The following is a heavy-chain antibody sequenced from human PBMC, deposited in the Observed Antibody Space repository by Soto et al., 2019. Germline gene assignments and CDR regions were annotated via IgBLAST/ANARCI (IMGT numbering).Heavy chain of an antibody. D-gene: IGHD2-15*01. Sequence: SETLSLTCTISGGSMCGYYWSWIRQPPGKGLEWIGYVYYPVNTKYTPPLERRLAMSADTSKNHVSLKLTSLTSADTAVYYCAKYRRTDAEGYTLDFWGQGALVTVST. J-gene: IGHJ4*01. V-gene: IGHV4-59*01. CDR2: VYYPVNT. CDR1: GGSMCGYY. CDR3: AKYRRTDAEGYTLDF.